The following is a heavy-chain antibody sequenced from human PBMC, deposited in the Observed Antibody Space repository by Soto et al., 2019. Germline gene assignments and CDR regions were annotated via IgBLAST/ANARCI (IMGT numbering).Heavy chain of an antibody. CDR3: AHNNYYGSGSVY. CDR2: IYWDNDK. CDR1: GFSLNTRGVG. Sequence: SGPTLVNPTQTPTLTCAFSGFSLNTRGVGVGWIRQPPGKALEWLALIYWDNDKRYSPSLKSRLTITKDTPKNHVVLMMTDMDPVDTATYYCAHNNYYGSGSVYWGQGTLVTVSS. J-gene: IGHJ4*02. V-gene: IGHV2-5*02. D-gene: IGHD3-10*01.